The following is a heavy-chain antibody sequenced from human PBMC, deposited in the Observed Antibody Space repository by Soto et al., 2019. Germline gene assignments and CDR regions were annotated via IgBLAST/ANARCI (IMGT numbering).Heavy chain of an antibody. CDR1: GGTFSSYT. V-gene: IGHV1-69*04. CDR2: IIPILGIA. J-gene: IGHJ3*02. Sequence: GASVKVSCKASGGTFSSYTISWVRQAPGQGLEWMGRIIPILGIANYAQKFQGRVTITADKSTSTAYMELSSLRSEDTAVYYCARDYGITGTAYDAFDIWGQGTMVTVSS. CDR3: ARDYGITGTAYDAFDI. D-gene: IGHD1-20*01.